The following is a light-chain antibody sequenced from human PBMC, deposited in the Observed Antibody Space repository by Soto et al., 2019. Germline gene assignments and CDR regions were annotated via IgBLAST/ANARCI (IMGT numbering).Light chain of an antibody. J-gene: IGLJ2*01. CDR1: SSDIGGYDY. CDR3: TSYSGDSSHVI. CDR2: DVN. V-gene: IGLV2-14*01. Sequence: QSALTQPASVSGSPGQSITLSCTGTSSDIGGYDYVSWYQRHPGKAPKLIIYDVNNRPSGVSNRFSGSKSGNTASLTISGLQAEDEADYYCTSYSGDSSHVIFAGGTTLTVL.